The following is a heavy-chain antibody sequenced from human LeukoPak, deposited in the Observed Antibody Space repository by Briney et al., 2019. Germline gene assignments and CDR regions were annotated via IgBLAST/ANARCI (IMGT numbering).Heavy chain of an antibody. J-gene: IGHJ4*02. V-gene: IGHV4-34*01. CDR1: GGSFSGYY. CDR2: INHSGST. D-gene: IGHD2-2*01. CDR3: ASRYCSSTSCDAPYDY. Sequence: SETLSLTCAVYGGSFSGYYWSWICQPPGKGLEWIGEINHSGSTNYNPSLKSRVTISVDTSKNQFSLKLSSVTAADTAVYYCASRYCSSTSCDAPYDYWGQGTLVTVSS.